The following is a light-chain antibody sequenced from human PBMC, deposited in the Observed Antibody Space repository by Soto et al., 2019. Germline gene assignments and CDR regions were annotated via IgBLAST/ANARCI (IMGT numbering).Light chain of an antibody. CDR1: SSNIGATYD. CDR3: HCYDGSLSAVV. J-gene: IGLJ2*01. Sequence: QSVLTQPPSVSGAPGQSVTISCTGSSSNIGATYDVHWYQQLPGTAPKLLIYGNNNRPSGVPDRFSGAKSGASASLAITGGRAEDEADYYCHCYDGSLSAVVCGGGTKLTVL. CDR2: GNN. V-gene: IGLV1-40*01.